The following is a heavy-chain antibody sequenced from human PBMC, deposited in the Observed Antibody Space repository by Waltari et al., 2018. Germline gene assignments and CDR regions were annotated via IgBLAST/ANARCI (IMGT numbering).Heavy chain of an antibody. CDR2: FDPEDGET. D-gene: IGHD2-15*01. CDR3: AKVVVVVAATRVYYFDY. V-gene: IGHV1-24*01. CDR1: GYNLTELS. Sequence: QVQLVQSGAEVKKPGASVKVSCKVSGYNLTELSMHWVRPAPGKGLEWMGGFDPEDGETIYAQKFQGRVTMTEDTSTDTAYMELSSLRSEDTAVYYCAKVVVVVAATRVYYFDYWGQGTLVTVSS. J-gene: IGHJ4*02.